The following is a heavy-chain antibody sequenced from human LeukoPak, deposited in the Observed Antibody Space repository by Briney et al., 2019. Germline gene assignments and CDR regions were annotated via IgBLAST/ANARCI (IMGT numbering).Heavy chain of an antibody. V-gene: IGHV3-30*18. Sequence: GGSVRLSCAASGFTFSSFGMHWVRQAPGKGLEWVAVISYDGSNKFSADSVKGRFTISRDNSKNTLYLQMNSLRAEDTAVYYCANTGNSRGAYWGQGTLVTVSS. CDR3: ANTGNSRGAY. CDR1: GFTFSSFG. CDR2: ISYDGSNK. D-gene: IGHD2/OR15-2a*01. J-gene: IGHJ4*02.